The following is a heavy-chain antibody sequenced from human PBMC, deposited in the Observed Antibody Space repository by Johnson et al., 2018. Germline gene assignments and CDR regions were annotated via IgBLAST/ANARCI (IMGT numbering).Heavy chain of an antibody. J-gene: IGHJ4*02. D-gene: IGHD3-10*01. CDR1: GFTFSVYG. CDR2: IFNDGNTK. V-gene: IGHV3-30*03. CDR3: ARDWRSGRKLPYFDY. Sequence: QVQLVQSGGGVVQXGRSXRLXCAASGFTFSVYGMHWVRQAPGKGLEWVAVIFNDGNTKDYADSVKGRFTISRDNSKTTLYLQMNSLRPEDTAVYFCARDWRSGRKLPYFDYWGQGTLVTVSS.